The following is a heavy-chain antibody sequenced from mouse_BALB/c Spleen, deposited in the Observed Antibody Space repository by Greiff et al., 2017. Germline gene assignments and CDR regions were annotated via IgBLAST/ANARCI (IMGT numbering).Heavy chain of an antibody. CDR3: ARHRGYGSSFAY. V-gene: IGHV5-12-2*01. D-gene: IGHD1-1*01. J-gene: IGHJ3*01. Sequence: EVKLQESGGGLVQPGGSLKLSCAASGFTFSSYTMSWVRQTPEKRLEWVAYISNGGGSTYYPDTVKGRFTISRDNAKNTLYLQMSSLKSEDTAMYYCARHRGYGSSFAYWGQGTLVTVSA. CDR2: ISNGGGST. CDR1: GFTFSSYT.